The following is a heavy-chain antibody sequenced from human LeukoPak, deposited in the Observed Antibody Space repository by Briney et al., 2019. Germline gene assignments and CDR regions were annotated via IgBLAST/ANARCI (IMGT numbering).Heavy chain of an antibody. CDR1: GFTFSSYE. J-gene: IGHJ4*02. Sequence: HSGGSLRLSCAASGFTFSSYELNWVRQAQGKGLEWVSYISSSGSTIYYADSVKGRFTISRDNAKNSLYLQMNSLRAEDTAVYYCARDLLRFLEWLLPPQSGYWGQGTLVTVSS. CDR2: ISSSGSTI. D-gene: IGHD3-3*01. V-gene: IGHV3-48*03. CDR3: ARDLLRFLEWLLPPQSGY.